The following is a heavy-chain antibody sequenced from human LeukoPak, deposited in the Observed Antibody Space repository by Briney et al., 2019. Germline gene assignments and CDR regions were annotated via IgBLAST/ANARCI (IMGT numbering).Heavy chain of an antibody. D-gene: IGHD6-19*01. V-gene: IGHV4-39*01. CDR1: GGSISSSSYY. J-gene: IGHJ4*02. Sequence: PSETLSLTCTVSGGSISSSSYYWGWIRQPPGKGLEWIGSIYYSGSTYYNPSLKSRVTISVDTSKNQFSLKLSSVTAADTAVYYCARRSALAGPFDSWGQGTRVTVSS. CDR3: ARRSALAGPFDS. CDR2: IYYSGST.